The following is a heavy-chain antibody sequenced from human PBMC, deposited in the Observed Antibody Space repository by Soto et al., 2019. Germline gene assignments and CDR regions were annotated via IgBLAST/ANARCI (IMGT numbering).Heavy chain of an antibody. V-gene: IGHV2-5*02. Sequence: SGPTLVNPTQTLTLTCTFSGFSVSTSGVGVAWIRQPPGKALEWLALIYWDGDERYSPFLQSRVTITKDASKNQVVLTMTNMDPVDTATYYCAHKGGRGAGMDVWGQGTTVTVSS. CDR2: IYWDGDE. CDR3: AHKGGRGAGMDV. J-gene: IGHJ6*02. CDR1: GFSVSTSGVG. D-gene: IGHD2-15*01.